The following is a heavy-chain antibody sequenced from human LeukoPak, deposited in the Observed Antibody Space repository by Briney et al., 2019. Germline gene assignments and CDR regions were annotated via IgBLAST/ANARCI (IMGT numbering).Heavy chain of an antibody. CDR2: INHSGST. V-gene: IGHV4-39*07. D-gene: IGHD4-17*01. Sequence: SETLSLTCTVSGGSISSSSYYWSWIRQPPGKGLEWIGEINHSGSTNYNPSLKSRVTISVDTSKNQFSLKLSSVTAADTAVYYCARSRDGDSSHYYYYGMDVWGQGTTVTVSS. CDR1: GGSISSSSYY. CDR3: ARSRDGDSSHYYYYGMDV. J-gene: IGHJ6*02.